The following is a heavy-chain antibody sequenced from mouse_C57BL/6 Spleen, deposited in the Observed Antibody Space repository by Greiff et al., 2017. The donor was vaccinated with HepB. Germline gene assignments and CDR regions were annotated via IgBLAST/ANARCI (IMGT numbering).Heavy chain of an antibody. D-gene: IGHD1-1*01. V-gene: IGHV1-50*01. Sequence: VQLQQPGAELVKPGASVKLSCKASGSTFTSYWMQWVKQRPGQGLEWIGEIDPSDSYTNYNQKFKGKATLTVDTSSSTADMQLSSLTSEDAAVYYCARGGGITRYWGQGTTLTVSS. CDR2: IDPSDSYT. CDR3: ARGGGITRY. J-gene: IGHJ2*01. CDR1: GSTFTSYW.